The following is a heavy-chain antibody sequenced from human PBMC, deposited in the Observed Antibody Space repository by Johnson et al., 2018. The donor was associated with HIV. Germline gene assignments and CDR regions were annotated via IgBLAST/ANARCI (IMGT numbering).Heavy chain of an antibody. J-gene: IGHJ3*02. D-gene: IGHD4-17*01. CDR1: GFTFDDYA. CDR2: ISWNSGSI. CDR3: ARGKTVTTFLSGYAPPPDAFDI. Sequence: VQVVESGGGLVQPGRSLRLSCAASGFTFDDYAMHWVRQAPGKGLEWVSGISWNSGSIGYADSVKGRFTISRDNSKNTLYLQMNSLRAEDTALYYCARGKTVTTFLSGYAPPPDAFDIWGQGTMVTVSS. V-gene: IGHV3-9*01.